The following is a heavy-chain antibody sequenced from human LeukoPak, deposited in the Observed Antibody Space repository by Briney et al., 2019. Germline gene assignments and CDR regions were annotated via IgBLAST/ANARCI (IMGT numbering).Heavy chain of an antibody. V-gene: IGHV5-51*01. CDR1: GYRFTSYW. CDR3: AYYGTSNYHGMMD. D-gene: IGHD3-22*01. Sequence: GVALQISFQGSGYRFTSYWIAWARPRTGKGVGWRGMIYSGESETRYSTSFQGQVTISADKCISTAYLQWSSLKPSDTAIYYCAYYGTSNYHGMMDCGQGTLVTVSS. CDR2: IYSGESET. J-gene: IGHJ4*02.